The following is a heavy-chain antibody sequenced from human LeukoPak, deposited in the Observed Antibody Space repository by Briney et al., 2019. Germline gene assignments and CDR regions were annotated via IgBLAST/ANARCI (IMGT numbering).Heavy chain of an antibody. Sequence: PGGPLTLFCTVSGFTLKRYHMNCVRHATGEGVEGLSSISSSSSYIYYADSVKGRFTISRDNAKNSLYLQMNSLRAEDTAVYYCARGGSAAGLLYYFDYWGQGTLVTVSS. D-gene: IGHD6-13*01. J-gene: IGHJ4*02. V-gene: IGHV3-21*01. CDR2: ISSSSSYI. CDR1: GFTLKRYH. CDR3: ARGGSAAGLLYYFDY.